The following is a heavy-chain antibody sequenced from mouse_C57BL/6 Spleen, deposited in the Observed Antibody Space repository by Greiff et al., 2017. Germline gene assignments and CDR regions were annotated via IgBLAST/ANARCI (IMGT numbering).Heavy chain of an antibody. V-gene: IGHV3-6*01. CDR1: GYSITSGYY. J-gene: IGHJ1*03. D-gene: IGHD1-1*01. Sequence: EVKLQESGPGLVKPSQSLSLTCSVTGYSITSGYYWNWIRQFPGNKLEWMGYISYDGSNNYNPSLKNRISITRDTSKNQFFLKLNSVTTEDTATYYCARGGDYYYWYFDVWGTGTTVTVSS. CDR2: ISYDGSN. CDR3: ARGGDYYYWYFDV.